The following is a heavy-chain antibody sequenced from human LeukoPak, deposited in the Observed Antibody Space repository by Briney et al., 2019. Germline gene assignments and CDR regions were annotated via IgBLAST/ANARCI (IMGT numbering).Heavy chain of an antibody. J-gene: IGHJ6*02. Sequence: GGSLRLSCAASGFTFSSYSMNWVRQAPGKGLEWVSSISSSSSYIYYADSVKGRFTISRDNAKNSLYLQMNSLRAEDTAVYYCAREGSGGGMDVWGQGTTVTVSS. D-gene: IGHD6-19*01. V-gene: IGHV3-21*01. CDR3: AREGSGGGMDV. CDR1: GFTFSSYS. CDR2: ISSSSSYI.